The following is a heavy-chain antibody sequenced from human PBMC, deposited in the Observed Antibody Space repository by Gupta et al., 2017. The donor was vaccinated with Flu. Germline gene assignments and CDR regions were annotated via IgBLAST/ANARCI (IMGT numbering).Heavy chain of an antibody. CDR1: GFTFSSHG. CDR2: IWYDGSNK. CDR3: ARDSNNKLHWRSQLGLLGSAGYFDY. J-gene: IGHJ4*02. V-gene: IGHV3-33*01. D-gene: IGHD6-6*01. Sequence: QVQLVETGGGAVQPGRSLRLSCAASGFTFSSHGMHWVRQAPCQGLEWEADIWYDGSNKYCADSVKGRFTSSRDNSKNTLYLQMNSLRAEDTAVYYCARDSNNKLHWRSQLGLLGSAGYFDYWGQGTLVTVSS.